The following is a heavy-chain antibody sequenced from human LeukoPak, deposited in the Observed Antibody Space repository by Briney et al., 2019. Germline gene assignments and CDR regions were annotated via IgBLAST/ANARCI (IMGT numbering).Heavy chain of an antibody. CDR2: IRYDGRNK. CDR3: AKVVVTSWAFDI. J-gene: IGHJ3*02. D-gene: IGHD2-21*02. V-gene: IGHV3-30*02. Sequence: GGSLRLSCAASGFTFSSYAMHWVRQAPGKGLQWVAYIRYDGRNKYSADSVKGRFTIYRDNSKSTLYLQMNSLRPEDTAVYYCAKVVVTSWAFDIWGQGTMVTASS. CDR1: GFTFSSYA.